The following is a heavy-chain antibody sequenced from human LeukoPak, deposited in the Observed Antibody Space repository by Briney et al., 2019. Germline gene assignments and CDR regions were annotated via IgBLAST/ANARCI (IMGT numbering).Heavy chain of an antibody. CDR2: IFYSGTT. CDR1: GVPISSYY. Sequence: SETLSLTCTVSGVPISSYYWSWIRQPPGKGLEWIGYIFYSGTTNYNPSLKSRDTISLDTSRNQFSLKLSSVTAADTAVYYRARVFGDSSSWFYGMDVWGQGTTVTVSS. D-gene: IGHD6-13*01. V-gene: IGHV4-59*08. CDR3: ARVFGDSSSWFYGMDV. J-gene: IGHJ6*02.